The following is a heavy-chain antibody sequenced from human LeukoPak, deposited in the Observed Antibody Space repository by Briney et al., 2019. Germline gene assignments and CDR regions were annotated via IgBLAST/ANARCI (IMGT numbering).Heavy chain of an antibody. J-gene: IGHJ4*02. CDR1: GFTFSNYG. CDR2: ISYDGKNE. V-gene: IGHV3-30*18. CDR3: AKAIRYRYCSGSSCYAADY. D-gene: IGHD2-2*01. Sequence: PGGSLRLSCATSGFTFSNYGMHRVRQALGKGLEWVAFISYDGKNEYYADSVKGRFTISRDNSNNTLHLQMNSLRPEDTAVFYCAKAIRYRYCSGSSCYAADYWGQGTLVAVSS.